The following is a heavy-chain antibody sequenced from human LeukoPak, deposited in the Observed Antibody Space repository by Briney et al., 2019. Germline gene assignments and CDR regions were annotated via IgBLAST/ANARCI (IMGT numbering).Heavy chain of an antibody. V-gene: IGHV4-59*08. D-gene: IGHD3-22*01. CDR3: ARTRTDSSGYFNAFDI. CDR2: IYYSGST. Sequence: SETLSLTCTVSGGSISSYYWSWIRQPPGKGLEWIGYIYYSGSTNYNPSLKSRVTISVDTSKNQFSLKLSSVTAADTAVYYCARTRTDSSGYFNAFDIWGQGTMVTVSS. CDR1: GGSISSYY. J-gene: IGHJ3*02.